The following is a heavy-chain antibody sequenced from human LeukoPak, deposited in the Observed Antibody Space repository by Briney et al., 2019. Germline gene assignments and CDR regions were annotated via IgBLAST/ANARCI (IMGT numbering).Heavy chain of an antibody. Sequence: ASVKVSCTASGYTFTSYAMNWVRQAPGQGLEWMGWINTNTGNPTYAQGFTGRFVFSLDTSVSTAYLQISSLQAEDTAVYYCARDADRERDIVVVVADGGNWFDPWGQGTLVTVSS. V-gene: IGHV7-4-1*02. CDR1: GYTFTSYA. D-gene: IGHD2-15*01. CDR3: ARDADRERDIVVVVADGGNWFDP. CDR2: INTNTGNP. J-gene: IGHJ5*02.